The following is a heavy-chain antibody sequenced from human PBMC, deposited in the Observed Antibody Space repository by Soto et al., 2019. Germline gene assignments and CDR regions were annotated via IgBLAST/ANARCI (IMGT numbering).Heavy chain of an antibody. Sequence: PGGSLRLSCATSGFIFNNSWMTWVRQAPGKGLEWVGRIKQESDGGTRDYAAPVTGRFTISSDDSRNTLYLQMNSLRSADTGVYYCTTVILLTDYLHNGAQGTLLAVSS. V-gene: IGHV3-15*05. D-gene: IGHD4-17*01. J-gene: IGHJ4*02. CDR1: GFIFNNSW. CDR3: TTVILLTDYLHN. CDR2: IKQESDGGTR.